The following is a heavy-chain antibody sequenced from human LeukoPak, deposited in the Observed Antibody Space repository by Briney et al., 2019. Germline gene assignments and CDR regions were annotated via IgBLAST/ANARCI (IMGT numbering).Heavy chain of an antibody. J-gene: IGHJ3*02. V-gene: IGHV3-7*01. D-gene: IGHD3-22*01. CDR1: GFTFSSYW. CDR2: IKQDGSEK. Sequence: GGSLRLSCAASGFTFSSYWMSWVRQAPGKGLEWVANIKQDGSEKYYVDSVKGRFTISRDNAKNSLYLQMNSLRAEDTAVYYCARGHIDYYDSSGYNAFDIWGQGTVVTVSS. CDR3: ARGHIDYYDSSGYNAFDI.